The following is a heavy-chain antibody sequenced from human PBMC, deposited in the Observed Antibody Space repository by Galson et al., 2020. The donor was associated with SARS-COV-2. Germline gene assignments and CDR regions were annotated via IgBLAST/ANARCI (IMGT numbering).Heavy chain of an antibody. D-gene: IGHD3-10*01. J-gene: IGHJ4*02. V-gene: IGHV3-33*01. CDR3: ARDLRFGELLTDY. CDR2: IWYDGSNK. Sequence: GGSLRLSCAASGFTFSSYGMHWVRQAPGKGLEWVAVIWYDGSNKYYADSVKGRFTISRDNSKNTLYPQMNSLRAEDTAVYYCARDLRFGELLTDYWGQGTLVTVSS. CDR1: GFTFSSYG.